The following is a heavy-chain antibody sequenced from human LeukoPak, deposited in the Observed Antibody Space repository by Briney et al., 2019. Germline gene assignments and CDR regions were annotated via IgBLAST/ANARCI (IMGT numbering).Heavy chain of an antibody. J-gene: IGHJ1*01. CDR1: GFTFTSYG. Sequence: GGSPRLSCAASGFTFTSYGMHWVRQAPGKGLEWVALITDDGYDKYYSDSVKGRCTISSDTSKNTMYLQMNSLRAEDTAVYYCARDLSPVVRASPMGYWGQGTLASASS. CDR3: ARDLSPVVRASPMGY. V-gene: IGHV3-30*03. D-gene: IGHD3-10*01. CDR2: ITDDGYDK.